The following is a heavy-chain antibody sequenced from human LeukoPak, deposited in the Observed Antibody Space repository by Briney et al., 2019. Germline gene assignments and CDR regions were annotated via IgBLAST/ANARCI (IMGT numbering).Heavy chain of an antibody. J-gene: IGHJ4*02. CDR1: GGSFSGYY. CDR3: ARDSYYYGSGNLYFDY. D-gene: IGHD3-10*01. CDR2: IYTSGST. V-gene: IGHV4-4*07. Sequence: SETLSLTCAVYGGSFSGYYWSWIRQPAGKGLEWIGRIYTSGSTNYNPSLKSRVTMSVDTSKNQFSLKLSSVTAADTAVYYCARDSYYYGSGNLYFDYWGQGTLVTVSS.